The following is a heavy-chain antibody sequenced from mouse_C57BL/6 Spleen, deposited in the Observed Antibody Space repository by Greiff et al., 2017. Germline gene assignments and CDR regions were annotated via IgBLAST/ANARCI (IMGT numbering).Heavy chain of an antibody. J-gene: IGHJ3*01. Sequence: VQLQQSGPELVKPGASVKISCKASGYSFTSYYIHWVKQRPGQGLEWIGWIYPGSGNTKYNEKFKGKATLTADTSSSTAYMQLSSLTSEDSAVYYCAHYYGSSYGCAYWGQGTLVTVSA. CDR1: GYSFTSYY. V-gene: IGHV1-66*01. CDR2: IYPGSGNT. D-gene: IGHD1-1*01. CDR3: AHYYGSSYGCAY.